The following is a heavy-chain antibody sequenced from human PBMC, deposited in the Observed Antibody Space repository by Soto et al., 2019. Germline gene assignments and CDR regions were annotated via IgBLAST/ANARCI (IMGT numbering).Heavy chain of an antibody. CDR3: ASMYEYQRNYYYYGMDV. J-gene: IGHJ6*02. D-gene: IGHD2-2*01. CDR1: GFTFSSYS. Sequence: EVQLVESGGGLVQPGGSLRLSCAASGFTFSSYSMNWVRQAPGKGLEWVSYISSSSSTIYYADSVKGRFTISRDNAKNSLYLQMNSLRDEDTAVYYCASMYEYQRNYYYYGMDVWGQGTTVTVSS. CDR2: ISSSSSTI. V-gene: IGHV3-48*02.